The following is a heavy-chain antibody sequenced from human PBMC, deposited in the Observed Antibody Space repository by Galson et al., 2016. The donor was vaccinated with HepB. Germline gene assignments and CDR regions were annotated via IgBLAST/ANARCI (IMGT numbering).Heavy chain of an antibody. D-gene: IGHD3-3*01. CDR3: ARDLENYDFWSGYYKGLDY. CDR1: GYTFTNYG. J-gene: IGHJ4*02. V-gene: IGHV1-18*01. Sequence: SVKVSCKASGYTFTNYGINWVRQAPGQGLEWMGWISAYNGNTVYAQKLQGRVTMTTDTSTSTAYMELRRLRSDDTAVYYCARDLENYDFWSGYYKGLDYWGQGTLVTVSS. CDR2: ISAYNGNT.